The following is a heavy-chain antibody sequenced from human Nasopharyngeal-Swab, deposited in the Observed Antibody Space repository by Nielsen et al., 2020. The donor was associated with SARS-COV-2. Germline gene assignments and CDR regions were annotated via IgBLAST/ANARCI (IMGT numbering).Heavy chain of an antibody. D-gene: IGHD3-22*01. J-gene: IGHJ6*02. Sequence: SGTLSLTCTVSGGSISSSSYYWGWIRQPPGKGLEWIGSIYYSGSTYYNPSLKSRVTISVDTSKNQFSLKLSSVTAADTAVYYCARVDSSGYYYVWYYGMDVWGQGTTVTVSS. CDR1: GGSISSSSYY. CDR2: IYYSGST. CDR3: ARVDSSGYYYVWYYGMDV. V-gene: IGHV4-39*07.